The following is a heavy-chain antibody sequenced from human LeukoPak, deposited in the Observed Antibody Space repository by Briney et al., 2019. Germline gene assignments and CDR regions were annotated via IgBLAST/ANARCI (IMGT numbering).Heavy chain of an antibody. J-gene: IGHJ4*02. Sequence: PGGSLRLSCAASGFTIRSYGMSWVRQAPGKGLEWVSAISGSDGSTYYADSVKGRFTISKDNSKNTLYLQMNSLRAEDTAVYYCASQRGIVVVPAAMHDYWGQGTLVTVSS. V-gene: IGHV3-23*01. CDR2: ISGSDGST. CDR3: ASQRGIVVVPAAMHDY. CDR1: GFTIRSYG. D-gene: IGHD2-2*01.